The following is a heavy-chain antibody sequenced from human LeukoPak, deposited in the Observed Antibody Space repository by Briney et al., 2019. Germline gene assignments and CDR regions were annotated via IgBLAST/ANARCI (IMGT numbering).Heavy chain of an antibody. CDR1: GGSISSSSYY. CDR2: IYYSGGT. Sequence: SETLSLTCTVSGGSISSSSYYWGWIRQPPGKGLEWIGSIYYSGGTNYNPSLKSRVTISVGTSKNLFSLKLGSVTAADTAVYYCARVYYSGSYDYWYFDLWGRGTLVTVSS. D-gene: IGHD6-13*01. V-gene: IGHV4-39*07. CDR3: ARVYYSGSYDYWYFDL. J-gene: IGHJ2*01.